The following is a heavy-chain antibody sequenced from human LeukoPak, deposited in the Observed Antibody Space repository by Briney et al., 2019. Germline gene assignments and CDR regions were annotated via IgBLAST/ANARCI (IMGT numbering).Heavy chain of an antibody. CDR1: GGTFSSYA. J-gene: IGHJ4*02. Sequence: SVKVSCKASGGTFSSYAISWVRQAPGQGLEWMGGIIPIFGTANYAQKFQGRVTITADKSTSTAYMELSSLRSEDTAVYYCATVFSSSWYSPFDYWGQGTLVTVSS. V-gene: IGHV1-69*06. D-gene: IGHD6-13*01. CDR3: ATVFSSSWYSPFDY. CDR2: IIPIFGTA.